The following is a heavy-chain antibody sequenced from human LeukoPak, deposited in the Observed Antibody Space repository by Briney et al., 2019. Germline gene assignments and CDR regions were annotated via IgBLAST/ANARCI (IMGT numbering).Heavy chain of an antibody. CDR2: INHSGST. D-gene: IGHD3-10*01. J-gene: IGHJ4*02. V-gene: IGHV4-34*01. Sequence: PSETLSLTCAVYGGSFSGYYWSWIRQPPGKGLEWIGEINHSGSTNYNPSLKSRVTISADTSKNQFSLKLSSVTAADTAVYYCARGRGWYGSGSYDYWGQGTLVTVSS. CDR3: ARGRGWYGSGSYDY. CDR1: GGSFSGYY.